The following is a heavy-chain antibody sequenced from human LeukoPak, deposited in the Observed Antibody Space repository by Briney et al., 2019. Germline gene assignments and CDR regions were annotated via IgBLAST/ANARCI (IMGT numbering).Heavy chain of an antibody. Sequence: PSETLSLTCTVSGGSISSYYWSWIRQPPGKGLEWIGYIYYSGSTNYNPSLKSRVTISVDTSKNQFSLKLSSVTAADTAVYYCARDRVYYYDNYPFDPWGQGTLVTVSS. CDR1: GGSISSYY. J-gene: IGHJ5*02. V-gene: IGHV4-59*01. CDR2: IYYSGST. D-gene: IGHD3-22*01. CDR3: ARDRVYYYDNYPFDP.